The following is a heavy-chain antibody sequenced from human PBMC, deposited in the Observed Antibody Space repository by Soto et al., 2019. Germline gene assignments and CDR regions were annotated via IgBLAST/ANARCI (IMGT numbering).Heavy chain of an antibody. D-gene: IGHD2-21*01. CDR1: GASIGRGGYY. CDR3: ARDQGGDLDY. CDR2: IHFSGET. Sequence: QVQLQESGPGLMKPSQTLSLTCTVSGASIGRGGYYWTWIRQHPGKALEWMGHIHFSGETNYNPSRMGRLTMSIDTSTNQVSLNLAAVTAADTAMYYCARDQGGDLDYWGQGTLVTVSS. J-gene: IGHJ4*02. V-gene: IGHV4-31*03.